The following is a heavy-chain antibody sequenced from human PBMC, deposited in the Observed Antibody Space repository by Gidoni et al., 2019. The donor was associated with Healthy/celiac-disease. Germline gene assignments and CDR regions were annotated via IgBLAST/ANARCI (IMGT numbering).Heavy chain of an antibody. J-gene: IGHJ4*02. V-gene: IGHV3-23*01. CDR1: GFTFSSYA. CDR3: AKDEIAAAGTLTVLDY. Sequence: EVQLLESGGGLVQPGGSLRLSCAASGFTFSSYAMSWVRQAPGKGLEWVSAISGSGGSTYYADSVKGRFTISRDNSKNTLYLQMNSLRAEDTAVYYCAKDEIAAAGTLTVLDYWGQGTLVTVSS. CDR2: ISGSGGST. D-gene: IGHD6-13*01.